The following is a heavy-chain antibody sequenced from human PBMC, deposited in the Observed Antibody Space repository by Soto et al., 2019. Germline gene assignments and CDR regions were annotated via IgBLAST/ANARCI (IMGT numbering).Heavy chain of an antibody. CDR1: GFTFSSYA. Sequence: PGGSLRLSCAASGFTFSSYAMSWVRQAPGKGLEWVSAISGSGGSTYYADSVKGRFTISRDNSKNTLYLQMNSLRAEDTAVYYCAKARWYYDSSGYYYPTNWFDPWGQGTLVTSPQ. J-gene: IGHJ5*02. D-gene: IGHD3-22*01. CDR3: AKARWYYDSSGYYYPTNWFDP. V-gene: IGHV3-23*01. CDR2: ISGSGGST.